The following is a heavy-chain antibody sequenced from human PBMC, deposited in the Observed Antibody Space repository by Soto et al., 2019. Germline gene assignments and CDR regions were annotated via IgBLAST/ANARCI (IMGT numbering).Heavy chain of an antibody. CDR3: ARASPPYCSSTSCPWDWFDP. CDR1: GGSISSAGYS. V-gene: IGHV4-30-2*01. Sequence: PSETLSLTCAVSGGSISSAGYSWSWIRQPPGKGLEWIGYIYHSGSTYYNPSLKSRVPISVDRSKNQFSLKLSSVTAADTAVYYCARASPPYCSSTSCPWDWFDPWGQGTLVTVSS. D-gene: IGHD2-2*01. CDR2: IYHSGST. J-gene: IGHJ5*02.